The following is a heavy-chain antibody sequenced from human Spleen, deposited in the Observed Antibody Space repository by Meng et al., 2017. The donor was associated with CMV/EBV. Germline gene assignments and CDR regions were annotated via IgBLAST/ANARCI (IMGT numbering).Heavy chain of an antibody. CDR3: ACSPANDY. V-gene: IGHV3-23*03. J-gene: IGHJ4*02. Sequence: GESLKISCAASGFTFSSYAMSWVRQAPGKGLEWVSVIYSGGSSTYYADSVKGRFTISRDNSKNTLYLQMNSLRVEDTAVYYCACSPANDYWGQGTLVTVSS. CDR2: IYSGGSST. CDR1: GFTFSSYA.